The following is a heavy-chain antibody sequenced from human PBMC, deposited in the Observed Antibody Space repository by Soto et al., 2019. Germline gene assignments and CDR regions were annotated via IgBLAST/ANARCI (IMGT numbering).Heavy chain of an antibody. J-gene: IGHJ4*02. CDR2: ISYDGSNT. CDR3: ARDQGRSITCQLDY. CDR1: GVTFSTYA. V-gene: IGHV3-30-3*01. D-gene: IGHD2-2*01. Sequence: QAGGSLRLSCGVSGVTFSTYAMHWVRQAPGKGPEWVAVISYDGSNTYYADSVKGRFTISRDNMVYLQMNSLRAEDTAVYYCARDQGRSITCQLDYWGQGTLVTVSS.